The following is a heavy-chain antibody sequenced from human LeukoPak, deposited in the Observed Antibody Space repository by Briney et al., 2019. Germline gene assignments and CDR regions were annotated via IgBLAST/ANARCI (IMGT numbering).Heavy chain of an antibody. D-gene: IGHD4-11*01. Sequence: SETLSLTCTVSGGSISSGGYYWSWIRQPPGKGLEWIGYIYHSGSTYYNPSLKSRVTISEDRSKNQFSLKLSSVTAADTAVYYCARFNDYSNYFDYWGQGTLVTVSS. CDR3: ARFNDYSNYFDY. CDR2: IYHSGST. J-gene: IGHJ4*02. V-gene: IGHV4-30-2*01. CDR1: GGSISSGGYY.